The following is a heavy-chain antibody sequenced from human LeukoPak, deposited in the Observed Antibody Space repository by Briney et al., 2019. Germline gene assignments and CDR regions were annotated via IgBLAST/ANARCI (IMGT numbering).Heavy chain of an antibody. CDR1: GFTFSSYA. V-gene: IGHV3-23*01. Sequence: GGSLRLSCAASGFTFSSYAMSWVRHAPGKGLEWVSANSGCGCSTYYADSVKGRFTMSRDSSKDTLYLQMNSLSAGDTAVYYCAKEGIYFDCLQPNFLAYFDYWGQGTLVTVSS. CDR2: NSGCGCST. J-gene: IGHJ4*02. CDR3: AKEGIYFDCLQPNFLAYFDY. D-gene: IGHD3-9*01.